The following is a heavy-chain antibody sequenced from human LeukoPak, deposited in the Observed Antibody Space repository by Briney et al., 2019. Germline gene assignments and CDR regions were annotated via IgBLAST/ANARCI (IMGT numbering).Heavy chain of an antibody. CDR3: ARDSSNSRWFV. D-gene: IGHD3-10*01. CDR2: IDYTGGT. Sequence: SETLCLTCTVSGGSIRSGNHYWSWIRQHPGKGLEWIGYIDYTGGTSYNPSLESRVSISVDRSQNQFSLRLQSVTAADTAVYYCARDSSNSRWFVWGQGTLVTVSS. V-gene: IGHV4-31*03. J-gene: IGHJ4*02. CDR1: GGSIRSGNHY.